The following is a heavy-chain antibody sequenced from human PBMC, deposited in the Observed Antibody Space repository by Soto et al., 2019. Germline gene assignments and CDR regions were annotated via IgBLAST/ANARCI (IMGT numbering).Heavy chain of an antibody. CDR3: AKDGPPLLWFGELRGGYYYMDV. V-gene: IGHV3-30*18. CDR2: ISYDGSNK. D-gene: IGHD3-10*01. Sequence: GGSLRLSCAASGFTFSSYGMHWVRQAPGKGLEWVAVISYDGSNKYYADSVKGRFTISRDNSKNTLYLQMNSLRAEDTAVYYCAKDGPPLLWFGELRGGYYYMDVWGKGTTVTVSS. J-gene: IGHJ6*03. CDR1: GFTFSSYG.